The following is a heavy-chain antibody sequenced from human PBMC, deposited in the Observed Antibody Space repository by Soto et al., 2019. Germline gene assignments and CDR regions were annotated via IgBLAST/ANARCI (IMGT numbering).Heavy chain of an antibody. CDR3: ARDTSGYCSSTSCYYYYGMDV. D-gene: IGHD2-2*01. CDR1: GFTFSSYE. Sequence: EVQLVESGGGLVQPGGSLRLSCAASGFTFSSYEMNWVRQAPGKGLEWVSYVSSSGSTIYYADSVKGRFTISRDNAKNSLYLQMNSLRADDTAVYYCARDTSGYCSSTSCYYYYGMDVWGQGTTVTVSS. CDR2: VSSSGSTI. V-gene: IGHV3-48*03. J-gene: IGHJ6*02.